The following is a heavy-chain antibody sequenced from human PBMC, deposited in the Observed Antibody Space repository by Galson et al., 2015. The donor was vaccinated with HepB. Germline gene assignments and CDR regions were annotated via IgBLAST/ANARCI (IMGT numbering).Heavy chain of an antibody. Sequence: SVKVSCKASGYIFNSYTISWVRQAPGQGLEWMGGILPMFATPSYAQKFQDRVTITADKSTNTAYMELSSLRSEDTAVYYCAREGWEPPSGAASPPAYFEYWAQGTLVTVSS. D-gene: IGHD1-26*01. J-gene: IGHJ4*02. V-gene: IGHV1-69*06. CDR1: GYIFNSYT. CDR2: ILPMFATP. CDR3: AREGWEPPSGAASPPAYFEY.